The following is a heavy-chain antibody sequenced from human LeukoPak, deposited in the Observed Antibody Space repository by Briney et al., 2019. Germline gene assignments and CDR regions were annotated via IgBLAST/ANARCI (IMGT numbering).Heavy chain of an antibody. Sequence: GASVKVSCKASGYTFTSYAMNWVRQAPGQGLEWMGWINTNTGNPTYAQGFTGRFVFSLDTSVSTAYLQISRLKAEDTAVYYCAREGNGGKVSADAFDIWGQGTMVTVSS. CDR2: INTNTGNP. J-gene: IGHJ3*02. CDR1: GYTFTSYA. CDR3: AREGNGGKVSADAFDI. V-gene: IGHV7-4-1*02. D-gene: IGHD4-23*01.